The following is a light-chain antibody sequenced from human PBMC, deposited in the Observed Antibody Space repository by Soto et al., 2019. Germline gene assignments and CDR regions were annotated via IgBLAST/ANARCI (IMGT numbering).Light chain of an antibody. CDR1: QSISGW. V-gene: IGKV1-5*03. CDR3: QRYNSYPFT. Sequence: DIQMTQSPSTLSASEGDRVTITCRASQSISGWLAWYQQKPGKAPKLLIYKASSLESGVPSRFSGSGSGTEFTLPISSLQPDDSATYYCQRYNSYPFTFGPGTKVDIK. J-gene: IGKJ3*01. CDR2: KAS.